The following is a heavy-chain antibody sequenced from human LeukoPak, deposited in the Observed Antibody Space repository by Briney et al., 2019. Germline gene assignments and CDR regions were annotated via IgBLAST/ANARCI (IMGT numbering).Heavy chain of an antibody. Sequence: ASVKVSCTASGYTFTVYYMHWVRQAPGQGLEWMGWINPNSGGTNYAQKFQGRVTMTRDTSISTAYMELSRLRSDDTAVYYCARENLQLERHYYYYYGMDVWGQGTTVTVSS. CDR3: ARENLQLERHYYYYYGMDV. CDR2: INPNSGGT. CDR1: GYTFTVYY. D-gene: IGHD1-1*01. V-gene: IGHV1-2*02. J-gene: IGHJ6*02.